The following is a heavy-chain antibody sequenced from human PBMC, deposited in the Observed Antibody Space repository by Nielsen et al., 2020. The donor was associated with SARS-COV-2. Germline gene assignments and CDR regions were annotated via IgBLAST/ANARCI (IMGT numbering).Heavy chain of an antibody. CDR3: AKVRSWRLDAFDS. CDR2: IHSDPSNT. V-gene: IGHV3-23*03. D-gene: IGHD6-13*01. Sequence: GGSLRLSCAASGFTLTTSAMSWVRQAPGKGLEWVSVIHSDPSNTYYVDSVKGRFTISRDNSKKTLFLQMDSLRVEDTAVYYCAKVRSWRLDAFDSWGQGTLVTVSS. J-gene: IGHJ4*02. CDR1: GFTLTTSA.